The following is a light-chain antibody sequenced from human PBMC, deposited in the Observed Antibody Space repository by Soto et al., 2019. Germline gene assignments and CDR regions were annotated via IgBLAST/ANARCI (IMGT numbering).Light chain of an antibody. CDR1: SSNIGAGYE. V-gene: IGLV1-40*01. CDR2: GNS. Sequence: QSVLTQPPSVSGAPGQRVTISCTGSSSNIGAGYEVHWYQQLPGTAPKLLIYGNSNRPSGVPDRFSGSKSGTSASLAITGXXXXXXXXXXXQSYDSRMSGYVFGTGTKVTVL. CDR3: QSYDSRMSGYV. J-gene: IGLJ1*01.